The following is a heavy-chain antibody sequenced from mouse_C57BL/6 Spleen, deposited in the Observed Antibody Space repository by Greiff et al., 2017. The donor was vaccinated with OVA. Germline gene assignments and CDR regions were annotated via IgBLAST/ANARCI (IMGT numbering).Heavy chain of an antibody. Sequence: EVKLMESGGDLVKPGGSLKLSCAASGFTFSSYGMSWVRQTPDKRLEWVATISSGGSYTYYPDSVKGRFTISRDKAKNTLYLQMSSLKSEDTAMYYCARRRVTTYFDVWGTGTTVTVSS. J-gene: IGHJ1*03. CDR3: ARRRVTTYFDV. V-gene: IGHV5-6*02. CDR2: ISSGGSYT. CDR1: GFTFSSYG. D-gene: IGHD2-2*01.